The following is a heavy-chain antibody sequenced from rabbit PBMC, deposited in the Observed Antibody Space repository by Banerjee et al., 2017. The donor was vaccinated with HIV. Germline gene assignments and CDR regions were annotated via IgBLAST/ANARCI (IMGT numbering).Heavy chain of an antibody. CDR2: IYAGSSGKT. Sequence: QSLEESGGDLVKPGASLTLTCTASGFSFSSGYYMCWVRQAPGKGLEWVACIYAGSSGKTYYASWAKGRFTISKTSSTTVTLQMTSLTAADTATYFCARRSGGYNYYYLWGPGTLVTVS. J-gene: IGHJ4*01. CDR1: GFSFSSGYY. CDR3: ARRSGGYNYYYL. V-gene: IGHV1S40*01. D-gene: IGHD1-1*01.